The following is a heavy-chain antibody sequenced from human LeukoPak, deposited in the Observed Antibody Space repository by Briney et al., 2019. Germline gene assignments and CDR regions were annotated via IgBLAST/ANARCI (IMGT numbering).Heavy chain of an antibody. CDR1: GFTFSSYA. Sequence: PGGSLRLSCSASGFTFSSYAMHWVRQAPGKGLEYVSAISSNGGSTYYADSVKGRFTISRDNSKSTLYLQMNSLRAEDTAVYYCAKDLRVIAAAGIFDYWGQGTLVTVSS. D-gene: IGHD6-13*01. CDR2: ISSNGGST. CDR3: AKDLRVIAAAGIFDY. J-gene: IGHJ4*02. V-gene: IGHV3-64*04.